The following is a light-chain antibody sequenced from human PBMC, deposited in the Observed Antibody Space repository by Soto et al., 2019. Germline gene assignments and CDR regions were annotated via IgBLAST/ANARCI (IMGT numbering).Light chain of an antibody. CDR1: SSDVGGYNY. Sequence: QSVLTQPPSASGSPGQSVAISCTGNSSDVGGYNYVSWYQQHPGKAPKLMIYEVTKRPSGVPDRFSGSKSGNTASLTVSGLQAEDEADYYCSSHAGINNVVFGGGTKLTVL. CDR2: EVT. CDR3: SSHAGINNVV. V-gene: IGLV2-8*01. J-gene: IGLJ3*02.